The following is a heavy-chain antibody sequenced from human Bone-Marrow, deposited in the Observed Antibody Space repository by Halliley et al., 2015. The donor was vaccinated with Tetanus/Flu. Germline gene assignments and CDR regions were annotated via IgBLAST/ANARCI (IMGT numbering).Heavy chain of an antibody. CDR3: AKGATTVRFLVGLTFWDH. Sequence: TYDADAGKGRFTISRDNSKNSVYLQRHSLRVEDTAVYYCAKGATTVRFLVGLTFWDHWGQGTQVPVSS. V-gene: IGHV3-23*01. J-gene: IGHJ4*02. D-gene: IGHD1-1*01. CDR2: T.